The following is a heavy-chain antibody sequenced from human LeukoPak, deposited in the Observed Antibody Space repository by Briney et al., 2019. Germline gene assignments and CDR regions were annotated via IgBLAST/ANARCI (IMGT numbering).Heavy chain of an antibody. CDR1: GGSISSSSYY. V-gene: IGHV4-39*01. D-gene: IGHD3-10*01. CDR2: IYYSGST. J-gene: IGHJ4*02. Sequence: PSETLSLTCTVSGGSISSSSYYWGWIRQPPGKGLEWIGSIYYSGSTYYNPSLKSRVTISVDTSKNQFSLTLSSVTAADTAVYYCATSYGSGSYYNILPDYWGQGTLVTVSS. CDR3: ATSYGSGSYYNILPDY.